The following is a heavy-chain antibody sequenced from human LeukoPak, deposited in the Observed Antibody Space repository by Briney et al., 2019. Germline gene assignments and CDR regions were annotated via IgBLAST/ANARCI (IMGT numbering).Heavy chain of an antibody. Sequence: SVKVSCKASGYTFTSYAISWVRQAPGQGLEWMGGIIPIFGTSNYAQKFQGRVTITADESTSTAYMELTSLRSEDTAVYYCARPAKPMTTIFIYFDYWGQGTLVTVSS. CDR2: IIPIFGTS. J-gene: IGHJ4*02. CDR1: GYTFTSYA. D-gene: IGHD5-24*01. CDR3: ARPAKPMTTIFIYFDY. V-gene: IGHV1-69*13.